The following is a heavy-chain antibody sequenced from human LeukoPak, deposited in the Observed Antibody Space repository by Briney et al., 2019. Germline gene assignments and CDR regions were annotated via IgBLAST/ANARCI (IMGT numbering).Heavy chain of an antibody. J-gene: IGHJ3*02. V-gene: IGHV4-59*01. CDR3: ARAAVYYYDSSGYPIAYAFDI. CDR2: IYYSGST. Sequence: SETLSLTCTVSGGSISTYYWSWIRQPPGTGLEWIGYIYYSGSTNYNPSLKSRVTISVDTSKNQFSLKLSSVTAADTAVYYCARAAVYYYDSSGYPIAYAFDIWGQGTMVTVSS. CDR1: GGSISTYY. D-gene: IGHD3-22*01.